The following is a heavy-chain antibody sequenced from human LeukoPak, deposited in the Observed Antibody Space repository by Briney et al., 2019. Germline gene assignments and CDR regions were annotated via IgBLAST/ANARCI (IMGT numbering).Heavy chain of an antibody. J-gene: IGHJ5*02. CDR1: GGSFSGYY. D-gene: IGHD2-2*02. CDR3: CREDGGDLNSSSCYTARGGWFDP. Sequence: SETLSLTCAAYGGSFSGYYWSWIRQPPGKGLEWIGEINNSGSTNYNPSLKSRLTISVDTPTNQFSLKLSSVTAADTPVYYCCREDGGDLNSSSCYTARGGWFDPWGQGTLVTVSS. CDR2: INNSGST. V-gene: IGHV4-34*01.